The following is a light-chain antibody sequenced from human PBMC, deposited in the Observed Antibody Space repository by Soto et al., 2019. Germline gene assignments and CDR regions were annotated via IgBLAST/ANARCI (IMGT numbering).Light chain of an antibody. CDR1: RSDVVNYNL. CDR3: SSYVGRTAYV. J-gene: IGLJ1*01. V-gene: IGLV2-23*01. CDR2: EGS. Sequence: QSALTQPASVSGSPGQSITISCTESRSDVVNYNLVSWYQQHPGKAPKLIIYEGSKRPSGVSNRFSGSKSDNTASLTISGLQPEDEADYYCSSYVGRTAYVFGTGTKLTVL.